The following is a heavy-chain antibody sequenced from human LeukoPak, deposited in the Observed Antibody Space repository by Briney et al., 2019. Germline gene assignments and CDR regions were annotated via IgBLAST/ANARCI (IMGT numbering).Heavy chain of an antibody. Sequence: GESLRISCKGSGYSFTSNWISWVRQMPGKGLEWMGRIDPSDSYTNYSPSFQGHVTISADKSISTAYLQWSSLKASDTAMYYCARHRYCSSTSCYGYYYYGMDVWGQGTTVTVSS. D-gene: IGHD2-2*01. CDR2: IDPSDSYT. CDR3: ARHRYCSSTSCYGYYYYGMDV. J-gene: IGHJ6*02. V-gene: IGHV5-10-1*01. CDR1: GYSFTSNW.